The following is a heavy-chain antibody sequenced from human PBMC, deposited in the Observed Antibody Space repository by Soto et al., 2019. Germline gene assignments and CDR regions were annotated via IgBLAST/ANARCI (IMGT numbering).Heavy chain of an antibody. J-gene: IGHJ4*02. D-gene: IGHD2-2*01. CDR2: INAGNGNT. CDR1: GYTFTSYA. CDR3: ARGRSTRTTEPYFDY. V-gene: IGHV1-3*01. Sequence: QVQLVQSGAEVKKPGASVKVSCKASGYTFTSYAMHWVRQAPGQRLEWMGWINAGNGNTKYSQKFQGRVTITRDTSASTAYMELSSLRSEDTAVYYCARGRSTRTTEPYFDYWGQGTLVTVSS.